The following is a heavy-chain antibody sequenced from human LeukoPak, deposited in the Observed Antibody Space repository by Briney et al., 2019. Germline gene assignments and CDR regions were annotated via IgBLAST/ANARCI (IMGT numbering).Heavy chain of an antibody. Sequence: PGGSLRLSCAGSGSTFSSYEMNWVRQAPGKGLEWVSYISSSSDTIYYADSVKGRFTISRDNAKNSLYLQMNSLRDEDTAVYYCARDYLYALDYWGQGTLVTVSS. CDR1: GSTFSSYE. CDR2: ISSSSDTI. J-gene: IGHJ4*02. CDR3: ARDYLYALDY. D-gene: IGHD2-8*01. V-gene: IGHV3-48*02.